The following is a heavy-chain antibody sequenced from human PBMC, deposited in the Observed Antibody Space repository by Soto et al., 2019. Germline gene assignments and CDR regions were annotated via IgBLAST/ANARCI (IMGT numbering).Heavy chain of an antibody. V-gene: IGHV4-30-4*01. J-gene: IGHJ4*02. D-gene: IGHD6-13*01. CDR1: GGAISSGDYY. Sequence: QVQLQESGPGLVKPSQTLSLTCTVSGGAISSGDYYWSWIRQPPGKGLEWIGYIYYSGRNHYNPSPTSRHTRSVYTSRTQSSLKLSSVTATDTAVYYCARVVIAAADPFDYWGQPTLDTVSS. CDR2: IYYSGRN. CDR3: ARVVIAAADPFDY.